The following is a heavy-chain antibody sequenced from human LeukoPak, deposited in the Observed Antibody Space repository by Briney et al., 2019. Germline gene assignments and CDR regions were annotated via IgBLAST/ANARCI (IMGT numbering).Heavy chain of an antibody. CDR2: IIPIFGTA. D-gene: IGHD2-15*01. CDR1: GGTFSSYA. CDR3: ARVDQLGYCSGGSCPTYFDY. Sequence: SVKVSCKASGGTFSSYAISWVRQAPGQGLEWMGGIIPIFGTANYAQKFQGRVTITADESTSTAYMELSSLRSEDTAVYYCARVDQLGYCSGGSCPTYFDYWGQGTLVTVPS. V-gene: IGHV1-69*01. J-gene: IGHJ4*02.